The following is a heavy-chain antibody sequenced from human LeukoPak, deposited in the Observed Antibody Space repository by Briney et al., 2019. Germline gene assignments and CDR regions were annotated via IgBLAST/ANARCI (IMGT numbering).Heavy chain of an antibody. D-gene: IGHD2-21*02. J-gene: IGHJ4*02. CDR1: GFTFTNAW. V-gene: IGHV3-15*01. CDR2: IKSKTDGGTI. CDR3: ATAKVVTAFDY. Sequence: PGGSLRLSCGASGFTFTNAWMSWVRQAPGKGLEWVGRIKSKTDGGTIDYAAPVKGRFSIARDDSKNTLYLQMNSLKTEDTAVYYCATAKVVTAFDYWGQGTLVTVSS.